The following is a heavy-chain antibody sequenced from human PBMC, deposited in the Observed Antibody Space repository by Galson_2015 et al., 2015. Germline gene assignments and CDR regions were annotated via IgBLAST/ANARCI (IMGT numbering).Heavy chain of an antibody. V-gene: IGHV3-23*01. CDR1: GFTFSSYA. J-gene: IGHJ6*03. CDR3: AKCARYSEYYYYYYMDV. D-gene: IGHD5-12*01. CDR2: ISGSGGST. Sequence: SLRLSCAASGFTFSSYAMSWVRQAPGKGPEWVSAISGSGGSTYYADSVKGRLTISRDNSKNTLYLQMNSLRAEDTAVYYCAKCARYSEYYYYYYMDVWGKGTTVTVSS.